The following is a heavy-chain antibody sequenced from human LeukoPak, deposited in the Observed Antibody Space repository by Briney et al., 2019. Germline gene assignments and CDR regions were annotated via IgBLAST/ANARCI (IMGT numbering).Heavy chain of an antibody. Sequence: GGSLRLSCAASGFTFSSHSMNWVRQAPGRGLEWVSSITSSSSYIFYADSVEGRFTISRDNAKNALYLQMNSLRAEDTAVYYCARDLVVVTGIPGYYYGMDVWGQGTTVTVSS. V-gene: IGHV3-21*01. CDR3: ARDLVVVTGIPGYYYGMDV. CDR2: ITSSSSYI. CDR1: GFTFSSHS. J-gene: IGHJ6*02. D-gene: IGHD2-21*02.